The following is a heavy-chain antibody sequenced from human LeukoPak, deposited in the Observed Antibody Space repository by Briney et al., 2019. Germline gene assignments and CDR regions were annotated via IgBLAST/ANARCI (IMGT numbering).Heavy chain of an antibody. Sequence: GGSLRLSCAASGFTVSSYWMHWVRQAPGKGLVWVSRINSDGSSTSYADSVKGRFTISRDNAKNSLYLQMNSLRAEDTALYYCARVFSSSWYSGGYYFDYWGQGTLVTVSS. V-gene: IGHV3-74*01. CDR1: GFTVSSYW. D-gene: IGHD6-13*01. CDR2: INSDGSST. CDR3: ARVFSSSWYSGGYYFDY. J-gene: IGHJ4*02.